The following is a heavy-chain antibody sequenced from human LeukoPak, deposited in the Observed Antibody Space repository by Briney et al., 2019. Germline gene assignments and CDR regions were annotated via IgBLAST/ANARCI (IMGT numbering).Heavy chain of an antibody. V-gene: IGHV4-39*07. CDR3: ARDRVAGSFDY. D-gene: IGHD6-19*01. J-gene: IGHJ4*02. CDR1: GGSISSSSYY. CDR2: IYYSGST. Sequence: SEILSLTCTVSGGSISSSSYYWGWIRQPPGKGLEWIGSIYYSGSTYYNPSLKSRVTISVDTSKNQFSLKLSSVTAADTAVYYCARDRVAGSFDYWGQGTPVTVSS.